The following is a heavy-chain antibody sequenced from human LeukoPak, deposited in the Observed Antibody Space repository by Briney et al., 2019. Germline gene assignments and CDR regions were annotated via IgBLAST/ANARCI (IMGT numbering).Heavy chain of an antibody. J-gene: IGHJ4*02. V-gene: IGHV4-34*01. Sequence: SETLSLTCAVYGGSFSGYYWSWIRQPPGKGLEWIGETNHSGSTNYNPSLKSRVTISVDTSKNQFSLKLSSVTAADTAVYYCASGLGYCSGGSCYQPEAADYWGQGTLVTVSS. CDR3: ASGLGYCSGGSCYQPEAADY. CDR1: GGSFSGYY. CDR2: TNHSGST. D-gene: IGHD2-15*01.